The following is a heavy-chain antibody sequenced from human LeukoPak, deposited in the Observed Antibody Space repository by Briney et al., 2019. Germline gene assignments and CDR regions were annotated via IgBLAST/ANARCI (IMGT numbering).Heavy chain of an antibody. V-gene: IGHV3-30-3*01. CDR2: ISYDGSNK. D-gene: IGHD2-15*01. Sequence: PGGSLRLSCAASGFTFSSYAMHWVRQAPGKGLEWVAVISYDGSNKYYADSVKGRFTISRDNSKNTLYLQMNSLRAEDTAVYYCARAFGGSNGGYWGQGTLVTVSS. CDR1: GFTFSSYA. CDR3: ARAFGGSNGGY. J-gene: IGHJ4*02.